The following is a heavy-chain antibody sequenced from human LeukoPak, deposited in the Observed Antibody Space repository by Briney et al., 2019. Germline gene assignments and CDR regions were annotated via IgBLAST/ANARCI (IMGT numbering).Heavy chain of an antibody. J-gene: IGHJ4*02. V-gene: IGHV3-49*03. CDR1: GFTFGDYA. CDR2: IRSKTYGGTG. Sequence: PGGSLRLSCTASGFTFGDYAMNWFRQAPGKGLEWVGFIRSKTYGGTGEYAASVKGRFTISRDDSKSIAHLQICTRSESGTYKGGFDFWGQGTLVTVSS. D-gene: IGHD1-26*01. CDR3: DF.